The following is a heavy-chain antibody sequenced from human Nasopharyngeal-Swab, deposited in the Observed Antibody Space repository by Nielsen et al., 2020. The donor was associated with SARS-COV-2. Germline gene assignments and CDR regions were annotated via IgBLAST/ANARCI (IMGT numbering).Heavy chain of an antibody. CDR1: GYTFTSYY. CDR3: AREDIGVVPVAMGYNWFDP. CDR2: INPSAGST. D-gene: IGHD2-2*01. V-gene: IGHV1-46*01. J-gene: IGHJ5*02. Sequence: ASVKVSCKASGYTFTSYYIHWVRQAPGHGLEWMGIINPSAGSTSYAQKFQGRVTMTRDTSTSTVSMELSSLRSEDTAVYYCAREDIGVVPVAMGYNWFDPWGQGTLVTVSS.